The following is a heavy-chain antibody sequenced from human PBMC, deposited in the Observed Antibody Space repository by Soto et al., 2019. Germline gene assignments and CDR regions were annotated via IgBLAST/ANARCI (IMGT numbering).Heavy chain of an antibody. D-gene: IGHD6-13*01. CDR2: MYYSETT. V-gene: IGHV4-59*01. CDR3: ARANSSTWYKLEYKWFDP. CDR1: GASINDYY. J-gene: IGHJ5*02. Sequence: SETLSLTCTVSGASINDYYWSWIRQTPGKGLEWVGFMYYSETTKHNPSLKGRVNMSLDTSKNQVSLHLKPVTAADTAVYYCARANSSTWYKLEYKWFDPWGQGTLVTVSS.